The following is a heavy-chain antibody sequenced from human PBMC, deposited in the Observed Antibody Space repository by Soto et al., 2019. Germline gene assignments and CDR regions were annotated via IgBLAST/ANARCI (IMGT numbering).Heavy chain of an antibody. D-gene: IGHD7-27*01. CDR3: AKGGNNWGNFDY. CDR2: ISYDGSNK. CDR1: GFTFSSYG. Sequence: GGSLRLSCAASGFTFSSYGMHWVRQAPGKGLEWVAVISYDGSNKYYADSVKGRFTISRDNSKNTLYLQMNSLRAEDTAVYYCAKGGNNWGNFDYWGQGTLVTVSS. J-gene: IGHJ4*02. V-gene: IGHV3-30*18.